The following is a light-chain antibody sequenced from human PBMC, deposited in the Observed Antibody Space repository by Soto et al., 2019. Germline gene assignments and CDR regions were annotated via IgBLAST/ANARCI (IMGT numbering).Light chain of an antibody. V-gene: IGKV2-30*01. Sequence: DDVVTQYPLSLSVTLGQAASISCRSSQSLVYSDGRTYLNWFHQRPGQSPRHLIYLVSNRDPGVPDRFSGSGSGTDFTLKISRVEAEDVGIYYCMQGTLWPFSFGPGTRVDIK. J-gene: IGKJ3*01. CDR3: MQGTLWPFS. CDR2: LVS. CDR1: QSLVYSDGRTY.